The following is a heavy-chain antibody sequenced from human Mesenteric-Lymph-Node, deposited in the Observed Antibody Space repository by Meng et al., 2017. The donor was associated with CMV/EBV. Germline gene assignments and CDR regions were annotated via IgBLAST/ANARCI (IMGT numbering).Heavy chain of an antibody. CDR1: GFTFSSYS. CDR2: ISSSSSTI. D-gene: IGHD2-15*01. J-gene: IGHJ4*02. V-gene: IGHV3-48*04. CDR3: ARGEVVVAAYYFDY. Sequence: GESLKISCAASGFTFSSYSMNWVRQVPGKGLEWVSYISSSSSTIYYADSVKGRFTISRDNAKNSLYLQMNSLRAEDTAVYYCARGEVVVAAYYFDYWGQGTLVTVSS.